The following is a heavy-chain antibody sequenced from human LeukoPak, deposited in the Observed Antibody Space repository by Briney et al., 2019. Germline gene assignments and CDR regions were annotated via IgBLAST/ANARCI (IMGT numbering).Heavy chain of an antibody. J-gene: IGHJ6*02. V-gene: IGHV3-53*05. CDR1: GFTVSSSY. CDR2: IFSGGST. CDR3: ARDLRILWFGEFTYYYYGMDV. D-gene: IGHD3-10*01. Sequence: PGGSLRLSCAASGFTVSSSYMSWVRQAPGKGLEWVSVIFSGGSTYYADSVKGRFSISRDNSKNTLYLQMNSLRAEDTAVYYCARDLRILWFGEFTYYYYGMDVWGQGTTVTVSS.